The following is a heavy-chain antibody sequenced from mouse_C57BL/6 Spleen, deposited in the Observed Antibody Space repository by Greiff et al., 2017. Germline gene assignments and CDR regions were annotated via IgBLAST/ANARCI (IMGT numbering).Heavy chain of an antibody. V-gene: IGHV1-53*01. CDR1: GYTFTSYW. CDR3: ARGGYYGSSYYFDY. J-gene: IGHJ2*01. Sequence: VKLQQPGTELVKPGASVKLSCKASGYTFTSYWMHWVKQRPGQGLEWIGNINPSNGGTNYNEKFKSKATLTVDKSSSTAYMQLSSLTSEDSAVDYCARGGYYGSSYYFDYWGQGTTLTVSS. D-gene: IGHD1-1*01. CDR2: INPSNGGT.